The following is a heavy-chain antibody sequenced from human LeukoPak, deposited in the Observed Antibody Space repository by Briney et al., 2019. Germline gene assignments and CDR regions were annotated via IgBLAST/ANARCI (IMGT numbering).Heavy chain of an antibody. CDR2: IYSGGST. J-gene: IGHJ4*02. V-gene: IGHV3-53*01. CDR3: ARDFTGDTFGGVIAPDY. D-gene: IGHD3-16*02. CDR1: RFTVSSNY. Sequence: GGSLRLSCAASRFTVSSNYMSWVRQAPGKGLEWVSVIYSGGSTYYADSVKGRFTISRDNSKNTLYLQMNSLRAEDTAVYYCARDFTGDTFGGVIAPDYWGQGTLVTTSS.